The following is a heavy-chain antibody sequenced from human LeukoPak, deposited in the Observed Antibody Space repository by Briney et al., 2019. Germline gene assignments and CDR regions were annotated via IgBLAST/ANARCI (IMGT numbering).Heavy chain of an antibody. D-gene: IGHD1-26*01. CDR2: IKQDGSDK. CDR3: ARDSGDYSSPVDY. J-gene: IGHJ4*02. Sequence: GGSLRLSCAASGFTFSSNWMSWVRQAPGKGLEWVANIKQDGSDKQYVDSVKGRFTISRDNAKNSLSLQMNSLRAEDTAVYYCARDSGDYSSPVDYWGQGTLVTVSS. CDR1: GFTFSSNW. V-gene: IGHV3-7*01.